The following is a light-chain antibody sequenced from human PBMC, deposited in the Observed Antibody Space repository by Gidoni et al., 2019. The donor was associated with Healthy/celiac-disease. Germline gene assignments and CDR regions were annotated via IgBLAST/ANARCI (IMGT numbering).Light chain of an antibody. CDR1: SSNIGSNT. J-gene: IGLJ3*02. CDR2: VNN. CDR3: AALDDSRVGGV. Sequence: SVLTQPPSASGTPGPPVTLSRSGSSSNIGSNTDNWYHQLTGPPPKRLIYVNNQRPSGFLARFSASKSGPSASLASSGLQSEVEADYYSAALDDSRVGGVFGGGTKLTVL. V-gene: IGLV1-44*01.